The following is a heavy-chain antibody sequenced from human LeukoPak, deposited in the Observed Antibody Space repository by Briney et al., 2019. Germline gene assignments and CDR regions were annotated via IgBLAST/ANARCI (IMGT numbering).Heavy chain of an antibody. D-gene: IGHD6-13*01. CDR1: GGSISSGGYY. J-gene: IGHJ4*02. CDR3: ASGAAASWFVY. CDR2: IYYSGST. V-gene: IGHV4-31*03. Sequence: SETLSLTCTVSGGSISSGGYYWSWIRQHPGKGLEWIGYIYYSGSTYYNPSLKSRVTISVDTSKNQFSLKLSSVTDADTAVYYCASGAAASWFVYWGQGTLVTVSS.